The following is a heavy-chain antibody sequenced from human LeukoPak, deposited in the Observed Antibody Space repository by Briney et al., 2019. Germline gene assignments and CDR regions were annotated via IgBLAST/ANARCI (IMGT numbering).Heavy chain of an antibody. Sequence: PGGSLRLSCAASGFTFSSYSMNWVRQAPGKGLEWVSSISSSSSYIYYADSVKGRFTISRDNAKNSLYLQMNSLRAEDTAAYYCARDHSGWYYFDYWGQGTLVTVSS. CDR1: GFTFSSYS. CDR3: ARDHSGWYYFDY. D-gene: IGHD6-19*01. V-gene: IGHV3-21*01. CDR2: ISSSSSYI. J-gene: IGHJ4*02.